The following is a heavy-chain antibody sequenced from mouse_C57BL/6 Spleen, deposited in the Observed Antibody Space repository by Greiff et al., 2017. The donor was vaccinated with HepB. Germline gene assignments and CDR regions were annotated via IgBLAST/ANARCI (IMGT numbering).Heavy chain of an antibody. CDR1: GFSLTSYG. D-gene: IGHD2-4*01. V-gene: IGHV2-5*01. Sequence: QVQLKESGPGLVQPSQSLSITCTVSGFSLTSYGVHWVRQSPGKGLEWLGVIWRGGSTDYNAAFMSRLSITKDNSKSQVFIKMNSLQADDTAIYYCAKNIYYDYDDYYAMDYWGQGTSVTVSS. CDR3: AKNIYYDYDDYYAMDY. CDR2: IWRGGST. J-gene: IGHJ4*01.